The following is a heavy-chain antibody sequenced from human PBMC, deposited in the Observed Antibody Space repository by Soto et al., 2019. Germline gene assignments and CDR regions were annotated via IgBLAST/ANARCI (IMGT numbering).Heavy chain of an antibody. CDR3: AREVSGTGAVDY. CDR1: GGSITSTNHY. J-gene: IGHJ4*02. CDR2: IFDSGTT. D-gene: IGHD2-8*02. Sequence: QVQLEQSGPGLVKPSQTLSLTCNISGGSITSTNHYWSWIRQSPRAGLEWIGYIFDSGTTHYNPSFKGRVTMLGDTSQSQFSLTMHSVTVADSAGYDCAREVSGTGAVDYWGRGTLVTVSS. V-gene: IGHV4-31*02.